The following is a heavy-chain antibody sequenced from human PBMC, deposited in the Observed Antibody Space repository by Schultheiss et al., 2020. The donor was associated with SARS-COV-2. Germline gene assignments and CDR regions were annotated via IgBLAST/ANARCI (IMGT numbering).Heavy chain of an antibody. Sequence: SVKVSCKASGGTFSSYAISWVRQAPGQGLEWMGRIIPILGIANYAQKFQGRVTMTRDTSTSTVYMELSSLRSEDTAVYYCARVSEYSSGWTTPHWFDPWGQGTLVTVSS. CDR1: GGTFSSYA. D-gene: IGHD6-19*01. J-gene: IGHJ5*02. V-gene: IGHV1-69*04. CDR2: IIPILGIA. CDR3: ARVSEYSSGWTTPHWFDP.